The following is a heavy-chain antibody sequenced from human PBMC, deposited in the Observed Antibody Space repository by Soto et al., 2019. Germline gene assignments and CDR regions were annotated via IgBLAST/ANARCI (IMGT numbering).Heavy chain of an antibody. V-gene: IGHV1-18*04. Sequence: QVQLVQSGAEVKKPGASVKVSCKASDYTFTSYGISWVRQAPGQGLEWMGWISAYNGNTNYAQKLQGRVTMTTETSTSTDDMELRSLRSDDTAVYYWARAENLWGYSCSWYGAFDIWGQGTMLTVSS. D-gene: IGHD6-13*01. CDR3: ARAENLWGYSCSWYGAFDI. CDR2: ISAYNGNT. J-gene: IGHJ3*02. CDR1: DYTFTSYG.